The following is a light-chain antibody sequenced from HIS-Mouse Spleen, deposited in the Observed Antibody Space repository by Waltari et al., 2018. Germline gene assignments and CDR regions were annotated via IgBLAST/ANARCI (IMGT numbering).Light chain of an antibody. CDR1: QSVSSN. V-gene: IGKV3-15*01. J-gene: IGKJ1*01. CDR3: QQYNNWPWT. Sequence: EIVMTQSPATLSVSPGERATLSCRASQSVSSNLAWYQQKPGQAPRRLIYGASTRATGIPARFSGSGSGTEFTLTISSMQSEDFAVYYCQQYNNWPWTFGQRTKVEIK. CDR2: GAS.